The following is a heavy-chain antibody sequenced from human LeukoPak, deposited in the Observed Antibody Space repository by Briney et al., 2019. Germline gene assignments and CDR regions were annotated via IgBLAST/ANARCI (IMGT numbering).Heavy chain of an antibody. CDR1: GFPVSSNY. J-gene: IGHJ3*02. CDR2: IYSHGTT. CDR3: AREVMAKRRAFDI. D-gene: IGHD2-8*01. Sequence: GGSLRLSCAASGFPVSSNYMSWVRQAPGKGLEWVSVIYSHGTTYYADSVKGRFTISRHTSKKTLYLQMNSLRAEDTAVYYCAREVMAKRRAFDIWGQGTVVTVSS. V-gene: IGHV3-53*04.